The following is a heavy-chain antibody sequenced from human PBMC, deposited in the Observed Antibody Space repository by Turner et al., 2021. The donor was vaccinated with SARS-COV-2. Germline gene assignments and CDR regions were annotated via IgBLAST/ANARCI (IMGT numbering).Heavy chain of an antibody. CDR3: AKGGWGAFDY. D-gene: IGHD3-16*01. J-gene: IGHJ4*02. CDR2: ISGSGVTT. V-gene: IGHV3-23*01. CDR1: GITSTSYS. Sequence: EVQLLESGGGLVQPGGSLRLSCAASGITSTSYSMSWVRQPPGKGLEWVSSISGSGVTTYYADSVKGRFTNTRDSFNNMEYLQMNSLRADDMAVYYCAKGGWGAFDYWGQGILVIVSS.